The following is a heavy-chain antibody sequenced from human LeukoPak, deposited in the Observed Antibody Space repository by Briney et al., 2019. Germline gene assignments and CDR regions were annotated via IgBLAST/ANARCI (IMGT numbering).Heavy chain of an antibody. CDR1: GGSFSGYY. CDR3: ARGGRLGSYYFDY. Sequence: KPSETLSLTCAVYGGSFSGYYWSWIRQPAGKGLEWIGRIYTSGSTNYNPSLKSRVTMSVDTSKNQFSLKLSSVTAADTAVYYCARGGRLGSYYFDYWGQGTLVTVSS. V-gene: IGHV4-59*10. D-gene: IGHD3-10*02. J-gene: IGHJ4*02. CDR2: IYTSGST.